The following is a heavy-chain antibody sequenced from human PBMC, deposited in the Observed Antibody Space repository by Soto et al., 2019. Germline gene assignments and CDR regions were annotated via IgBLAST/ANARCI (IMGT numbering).Heavy chain of an antibody. CDR3: AKEGGLSGSYYISSSYYFDS. V-gene: IGHV3-30*18. CDR1: GFTFSSYG. CDR2: ISYDGGNT. Sequence: GGSLRLSCAASGFTFSSYGMHWVRQAPGKGLEWVAIISYDGGNTYYADSVKGRFTISRDNSKNTLYLQMNSLRAEDTSVYYCAKEGGLSGSYYISSSYYFDSWGQGTLVTVSS. D-gene: IGHD1-26*01. J-gene: IGHJ4*02.